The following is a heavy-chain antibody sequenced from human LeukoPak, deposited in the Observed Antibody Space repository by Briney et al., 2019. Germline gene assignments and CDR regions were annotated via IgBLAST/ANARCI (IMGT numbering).Heavy chain of an antibody. V-gene: IGHV4-61*01. Sequence: SETLSLTCTVSGGSVSGGNYYCSWIRQSPGKGLEWIGYIHYSGSTVCNPSLKSRVTMSIDTSKNQFSLNLSSATAADTAVYYCTRTGSTGGYWGQGTLVTVSS. CDR2: IHYSGST. J-gene: IGHJ4*02. D-gene: IGHD1-7*01. CDR3: TRTGSTGGY. CDR1: GGSVSGGNYY.